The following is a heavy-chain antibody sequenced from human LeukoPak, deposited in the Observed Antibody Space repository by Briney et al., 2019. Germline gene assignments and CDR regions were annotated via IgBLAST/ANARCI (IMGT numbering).Heavy chain of an antibody. CDR2: IYYSGST. CDR3: ARVSGQQLYFY. Sequence: SETLSLTCTVSGGSISSGDYYWSWICQPPGKGLEWIGYIYYSGSTYYNPSLKSRVTISVDTSKNQFSLKLSSVTAADTAVYYCARVSGQQLYFYWGQGTLVTVSS. J-gene: IGHJ4*02. D-gene: IGHD6-13*01. CDR1: GGSISSGDYY. V-gene: IGHV4-30-4*08.